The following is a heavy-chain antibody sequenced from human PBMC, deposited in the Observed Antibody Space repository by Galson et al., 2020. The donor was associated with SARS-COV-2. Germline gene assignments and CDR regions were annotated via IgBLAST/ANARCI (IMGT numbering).Heavy chain of an antibody. V-gene: IGHV1-2*02. J-gene: IGHJ4*02. CDR3: TRDCSGGSCYSHYY. CDR2: INPNSGGT. Sequence: ASVKVSCKASGYTFSGYYIHWVRQAPGQGLEWMGWINPNSGGTKYAQKFQGRVTMTRDTSVSTAYMELSSLRSDDTAVYYCTRDCSGGSCYSHYYWGQGTLVTVSS. CDR1: GYTFSGYY. D-gene: IGHD2-15*01.